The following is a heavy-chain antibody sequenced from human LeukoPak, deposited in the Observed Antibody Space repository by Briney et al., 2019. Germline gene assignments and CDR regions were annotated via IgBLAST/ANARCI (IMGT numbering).Heavy chain of an antibody. V-gene: IGHV4-34*01. Sequence: SETLSLTCAVYGGSFSGYYWSWIRQPPGKGLEWIGEINHSGRTKYNPSLKSRVTISLDTSKNQFSLKLSSVTAADTAVYYCARVLYGYQLDYWGQGTLVSVSS. CDR3: ARVLYGYQLDY. CDR2: INHSGRT. CDR1: GGSFSGYY. D-gene: IGHD5-18*01. J-gene: IGHJ4*02.